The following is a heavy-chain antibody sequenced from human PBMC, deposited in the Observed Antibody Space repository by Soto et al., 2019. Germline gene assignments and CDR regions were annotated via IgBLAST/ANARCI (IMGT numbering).Heavy chain of an antibody. D-gene: IGHD3-9*01. CDR3: ARGWRTYYDILTGYYDRSGAPGYFDY. V-gene: IGHV4-31*03. Sequence: QVQLQESGPGLVKPSQTLSLTCTVSGGSISSGGYYWSWIRQHPGKGLEWIGYIYYSGSTYYNPSLKSRVTISVDTSKNQFSLKLSSVTAADTAVYYCARGWRTYYDILTGYYDRSGAPGYFDYWGQGTLVTVSS. CDR2: IYYSGST. J-gene: IGHJ4*02. CDR1: GGSISSGGYY.